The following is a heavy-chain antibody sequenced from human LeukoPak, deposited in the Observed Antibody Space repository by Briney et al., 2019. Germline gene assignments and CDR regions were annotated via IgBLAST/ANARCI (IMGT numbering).Heavy chain of an antibody. Sequence: PSETLSLTCGVYGGSFSGYYWTWIRQSPGMGLEWIGEIIHSGSTNYNPSLKSRVTISVDTSKNQFSLKLSSVTAADTAVYYCARTHPYGGISRAAFDYWGQGTLVTVSS. CDR3: ARTHPYGGISRAAFDY. J-gene: IGHJ4*02. V-gene: IGHV4-34*12. CDR1: GGSFSGYY. D-gene: IGHD4-23*01. CDR2: IIHSGST.